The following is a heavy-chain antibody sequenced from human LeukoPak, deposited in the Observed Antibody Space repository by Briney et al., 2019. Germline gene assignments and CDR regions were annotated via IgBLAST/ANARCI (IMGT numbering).Heavy chain of an antibody. V-gene: IGHV1-2*06. D-gene: IGHD6-13*01. CDR3: AREFRRIAAAGDRIDY. Sequence: ASVKVSCKASGYTFTGYYMHWVRQAPGQGLEWMGRINPNSGGTNYAQKFQDRVTMTRDTSISTAYMELSRLRSDDTAVYYCAREFRRIAAAGDRIDYWGQGTLVTVSS. CDR1: GYTFTGYY. J-gene: IGHJ4*02. CDR2: INPNSGGT.